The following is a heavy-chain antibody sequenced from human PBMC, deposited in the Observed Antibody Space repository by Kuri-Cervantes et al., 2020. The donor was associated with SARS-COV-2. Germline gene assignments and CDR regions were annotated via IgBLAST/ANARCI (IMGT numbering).Heavy chain of an antibody. CDR3: ARDSTYSSGWYEGFDYYYYGMDV. V-gene: IGHV4-59*01. CDR1: GGSISSYY. D-gene: IGHD6-19*01. J-gene: IGHJ6*02. Sequence: GSLRLSCTVSGGSISSYYWSWIRQPPGKGLEWIGYIYYSGSTNYNPSLKSRVIISVDTSKNQFSLKLSSVTAADTAVYYCARDSTYSSGWYEGFDYYYYGMDVWGQGTTVTVSS. CDR2: IYYSGST.